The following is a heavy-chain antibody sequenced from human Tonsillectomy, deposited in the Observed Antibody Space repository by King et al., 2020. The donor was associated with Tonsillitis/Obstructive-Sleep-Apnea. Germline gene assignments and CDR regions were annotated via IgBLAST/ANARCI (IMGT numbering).Heavy chain of an antibody. CDR2: MYYTGST. J-gene: IGHJ6*03. CDR3: ARDDYMDV. V-gene: IGHV4-59*01. Sequence: VQLQESGPGLVEPSETLSLTCTVSGGSISSYYWNWIRPPPGKGLEWIGYMYYTGSTKYNPSLTSRVTMSVDMSKNQFSLKLSSVTAADTAVYYCARDDYMDVWGKGTTVTVSS. CDR1: GGSISSYY.